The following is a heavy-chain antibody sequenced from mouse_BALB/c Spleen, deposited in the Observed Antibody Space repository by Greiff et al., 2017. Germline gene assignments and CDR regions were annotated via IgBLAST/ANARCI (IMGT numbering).Heavy chain of an antibody. CDR1: GYTFTSYY. Sequence: VQLQQSGAELVKPGASVKLSCKASGYTFTSYYMYWVKQRPGQGLEWIGEINPSNGGTNFNEKFKSKATLTVDKSSSTAYMQLSSLTSEDSAVYYCTREYYYAMDYWGQGTSVTVSS. CDR2: INPSNGGT. CDR3: TREYYYAMDY. J-gene: IGHJ4*01. V-gene: IGHV1S81*02.